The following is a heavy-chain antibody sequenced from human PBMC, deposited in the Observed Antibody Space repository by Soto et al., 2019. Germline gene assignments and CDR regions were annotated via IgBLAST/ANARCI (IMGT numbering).Heavy chain of an antibody. J-gene: IGHJ5*02. CDR2: ISAYNGNT. V-gene: IGHV1-18*04. CDR1: GYTFTSYG. D-gene: IGHD2-2*01. CDR3: AKDKYCSSTSCYNWFGP. Sequence: ASVKVSCKASGYTFTSYGISWVRQAPGQGLEWMGWISAYNGNTNYAQKLQGRVTMTTDTSTSTAYMELRSLRSDDTAVYYCAKDKYCSSTSCYNWFGPCGQGTRVSVSS.